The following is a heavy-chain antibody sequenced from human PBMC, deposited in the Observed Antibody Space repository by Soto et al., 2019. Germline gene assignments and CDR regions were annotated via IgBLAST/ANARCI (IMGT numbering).Heavy chain of an antibody. CDR2: TTGNGGRT. CDR1: TFTITSYA. Sequence: EVLLLEPGGGLVQPGESLRVSCAPSTFTITSYAMTWVRQAPGKGLEWVSSTTGNGGRTLYADSVKGRFTVSRDNSKNTLYLQMNSLRAEDTALYFCTRDPNGDYIGAFDFWGQGAMVTVSS. D-gene: IGHD4-17*01. J-gene: IGHJ3*01. CDR3: TRDPNGDYIGAFDF. V-gene: IGHV3-23*01.